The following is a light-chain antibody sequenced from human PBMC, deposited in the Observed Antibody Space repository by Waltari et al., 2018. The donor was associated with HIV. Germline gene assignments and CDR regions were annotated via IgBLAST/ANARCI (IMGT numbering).Light chain of an antibody. CDR1: SSNIGNNY. V-gene: IGLV1-51*01. CDR3: GTWDTTLSAVV. CDR2: DDD. Sequence: QSVLTQPPSVSAAPGETVLISCSGSSSNIGNNYVSWYQQLPGTAPKLFIYDDDLRHSGIPDRFSGSRSGTSATLGITGLQTGDEADYYCGTWDTTLSAVVFGGGTKLTVL. J-gene: IGLJ2*01.